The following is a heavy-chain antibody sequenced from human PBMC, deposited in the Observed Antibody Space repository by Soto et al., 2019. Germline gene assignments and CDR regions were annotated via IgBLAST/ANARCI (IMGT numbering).Heavy chain of an antibody. CDR3: ARDPNDSSAYYHHYYYGMDV. CDR1: GYTSTSYG. J-gene: IGHJ6*02. D-gene: IGHD3-22*01. Sequence: ASVKVSCKASGYTSTSYGIHWVRQAPGQRLEWTGWINAGNGNTKYSEKFQGRVTITRDTSASTAYLELSSLRPEDTAVYYCARDPNDSSAYYHHYYYGMDVWGQGTTVTVSS. CDR2: INAGNGNT. V-gene: IGHV1-3*01.